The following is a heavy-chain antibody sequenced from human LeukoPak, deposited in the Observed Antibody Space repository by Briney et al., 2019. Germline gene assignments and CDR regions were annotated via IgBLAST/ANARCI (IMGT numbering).Heavy chain of an antibody. J-gene: IGHJ5*02. CDR3: ARVDRAGYDDFAVYNWFDP. CDR1: GGSISSGGYS. Sequence: SQTLSLTCAVSGGSISSGGYSWSWIRQPPGKGLEWIGYIYHSGSTYYNSSLKSRVTISVDRSKNQFSLKLSSVTAADTAVYYCARVDRAGYDDFAVYNWFDPWGQGTLVTVSS. D-gene: IGHD4-17*01. CDR2: IYHSGST. V-gene: IGHV4-30-2*01.